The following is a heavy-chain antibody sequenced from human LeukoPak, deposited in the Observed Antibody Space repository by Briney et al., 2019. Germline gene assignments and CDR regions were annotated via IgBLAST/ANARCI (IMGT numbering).Heavy chain of an antibody. Sequence: SETLSLTCTVSGGSVRSSYYYWGWIRQPPGKGLEWIGSIYDSGSTNYNPSLKSRVTISVDKSKNQFSLKLSSVTAADTAVYYCASDKARYSSSYNWFDPWGQGTLVTVSS. V-gene: IGHV4-39*07. CDR3: ASDKARYSSSYNWFDP. D-gene: IGHD6-13*01. CDR1: GGSVRSSYYY. J-gene: IGHJ5*02. CDR2: IYDSGST.